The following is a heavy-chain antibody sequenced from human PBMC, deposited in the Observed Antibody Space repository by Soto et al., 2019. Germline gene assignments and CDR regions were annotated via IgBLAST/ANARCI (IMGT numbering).Heavy chain of an antibody. CDR2: IYYSGST. J-gene: IGHJ3*02. D-gene: IGHD3-22*01. V-gene: IGHV4-31*03. CDR3: AIRWYYFDSSGHHALDI. CDR1: GGSISSGGYY. Sequence: SETLSLTCTVSGGSISSGGYYWSWIRQHPGKGLEWIGYIYYSGSTYYNPSLKSRVTISVDTSKNQFSLKLSSVTAADTSVFYFAIRWYYFDSSGHHALDIWGKETMAT.